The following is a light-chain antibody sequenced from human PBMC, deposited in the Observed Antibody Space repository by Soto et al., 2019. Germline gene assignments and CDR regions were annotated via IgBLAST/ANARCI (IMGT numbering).Light chain of an antibody. Sequence: EIVMTQSPATLSVSPGERATLSCRASQSVSNHLAWYQQKPGQASRLLIYGASTRATGIPARFSGSGSGTEFTLTISSLQSEDFAVYYCQQYDNWPPWTFGQGTKVEIK. V-gene: IGKV3-15*01. CDR1: QSVSNH. CDR3: QQYDNWPPWT. CDR2: GAS. J-gene: IGKJ1*01.